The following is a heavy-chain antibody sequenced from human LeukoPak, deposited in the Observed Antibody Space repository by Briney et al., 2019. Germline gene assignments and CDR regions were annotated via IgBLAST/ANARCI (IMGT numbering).Heavy chain of an antibody. D-gene: IGHD3-22*01. CDR3: TRDEDSSGYIDY. V-gene: IGHV4-38-2*02. CDR1: GYSIRSDYY. Sequence: SETLSLTCTVSGYSIRSDYYWGWIRQSPGKGLEWIGNIYDSGRIFYNPSLKSRPTISVDTSKNQFSLKLTSLTTADTAVYYCTRDEDSSGYIDYWGQGTLVTV. CDR2: IYDSGRI. J-gene: IGHJ4*02.